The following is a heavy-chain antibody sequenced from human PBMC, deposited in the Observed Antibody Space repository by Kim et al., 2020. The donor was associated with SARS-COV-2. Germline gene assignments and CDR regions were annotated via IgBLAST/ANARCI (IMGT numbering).Heavy chain of an antibody. CDR1: GFTFSSYG. CDR3: AKDGSYGSGISWFDP. Sequence: GGSLRLSCAASGFTFSSYGMHWVRQAPGKGLEWVAVISYDGSNKYYADSVKGRFTISRDNSKNTLYLQMNSLRAEDTAVYYCAKDGSYGSGISWFDPSGQGTLVTVSS. CDR2: ISYDGSNK. D-gene: IGHD3-10*01. V-gene: IGHV3-30*18. J-gene: IGHJ5*02.